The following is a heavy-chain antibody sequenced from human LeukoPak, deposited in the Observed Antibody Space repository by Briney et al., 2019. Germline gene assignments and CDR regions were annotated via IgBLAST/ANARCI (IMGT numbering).Heavy chain of an antibody. CDR1: GFTFSSYS. V-gene: IGHV3-48*01. CDR2: ISGSSRAI. Sequence: GGSLRLSCAASGFTFSSYSMNWVRQAPGKGLEWISYISGSSRAIYYVDSVKGRFTISRDNAKNSLYLQMNNLRAEDTAVYYCAREPQEGFDYWGQGTLVTISS. CDR3: AREPQEGFDY. J-gene: IGHJ4*02.